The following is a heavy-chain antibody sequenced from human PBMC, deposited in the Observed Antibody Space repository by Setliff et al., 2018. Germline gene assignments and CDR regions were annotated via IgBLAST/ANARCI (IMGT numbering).Heavy chain of an antibody. CDR2: INPNSGAT. CDR1: GYPFTDYY. J-gene: IGHJ4*02. CDR3: ARDLYISGSDY. D-gene: IGHD6-25*01. Sequence: ASVKVSCKTSGYPFTDYYIHWVRQAPGQGLEWMGRINPNSGATNFAQKFQGRVTMTRDTSISTAYMDLSRLRSDDTAVYYCARDLYISGSDYWGQGTLVTVSS. V-gene: IGHV1-2*06.